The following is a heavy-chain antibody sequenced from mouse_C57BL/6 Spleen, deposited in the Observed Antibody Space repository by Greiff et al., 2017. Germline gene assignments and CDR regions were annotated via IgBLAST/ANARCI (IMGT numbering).Heavy chain of an antibody. CDR3: ARQRNDLYAMDY. CDR2: IYPGDGDT. CDR1: GYTFTDYY. V-gene: IGHV1-80*01. J-gene: IGHJ4*01. D-gene: IGHD2-12*01. Sequence: QVQLQQSGAELVKPGASVKISCKASGYTFTDYYINWVKQRPGKGLAWIGQIYPGDGDTNYNGKFKGKATLTADKSSSTAYMQLSSLTSEDSAVYCCARQRNDLYAMDYWGQGTSVTVSS.